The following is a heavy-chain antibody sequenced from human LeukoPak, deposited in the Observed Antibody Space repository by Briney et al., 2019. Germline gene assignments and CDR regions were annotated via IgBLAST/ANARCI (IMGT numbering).Heavy chain of an antibody. CDR2: INHSGST. V-gene: IGHV4-34*01. D-gene: IGHD3-10*01. CDR1: GGSFSGYY. Sequence: SETLSLTCAVYGGSFSGYYWSWIRQPPGKGLEWSGKINHSGSTNYNPSLKSRVTISVDTSKNQFSLKLSSVTAADTAVYYCARGTLLVNPWGQGTLVTVSS. J-gene: IGHJ5*02. CDR3: ARGTLLVNP.